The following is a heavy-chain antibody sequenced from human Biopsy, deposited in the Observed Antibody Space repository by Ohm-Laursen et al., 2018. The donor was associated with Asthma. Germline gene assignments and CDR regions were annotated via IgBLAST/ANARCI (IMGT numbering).Heavy chain of an antibody. Sequence: SETLSLTCTVSYGSITSGGYYWTWTRQPPGKGLEWIGEIYHSGSTNYSPSLRSRVTISVDKSKNQFSLNLSAVTAADTAVYYCARAQDYYDSRGYYRSFDYWGQGTLVTVSS. CDR1: YGSITSGGYY. CDR3: ARAQDYYDSRGYYRSFDY. J-gene: IGHJ4*02. CDR2: IYHSGST. V-gene: IGHV4-39*07. D-gene: IGHD3-22*01.